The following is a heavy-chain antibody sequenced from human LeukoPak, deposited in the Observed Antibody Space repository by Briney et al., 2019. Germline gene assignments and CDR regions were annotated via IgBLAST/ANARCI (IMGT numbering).Heavy chain of an antibody. CDR3: AKIGGEAPWLKQVAYYYYMDV. Sequence: GSLRLSCAASGFTFSSYSMKWVRQPPGKGLEWVSSISSSSSNIYYADSVKGRITISRDNAKNTLYLQMNSLGAADTAVYYCAKIGGEAPWLKQVAYYYYMDVWGKGTTVTVSS. V-gene: IGHV3-21*01. CDR2: ISSSSSNI. J-gene: IGHJ6*03. D-gene: IGHD3-16*01. CDR1: GFTFSSYS.